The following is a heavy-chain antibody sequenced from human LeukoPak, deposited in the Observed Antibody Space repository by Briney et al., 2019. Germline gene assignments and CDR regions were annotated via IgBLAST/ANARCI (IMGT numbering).Heavy chain of an antibody. J-gene: IGHJ3*02. Sequence: SETLSLTCTGSGGSISWYYWSWLRQPRGKGLEGVGCIYYSESTNYPPNLKSRVTISVDTSKNQLSLKLSSVTAADTAVYYCARGGGNSIFWPTNDAFDIWGQGTMVTVSS. V-gene: IGHV4-59*01. CDR1: GGSISWYY. CDR2: IYYSEST. D-gene: IGHD4-23*01. CDR3: ARGGGNSIFWPTNDAFDI.